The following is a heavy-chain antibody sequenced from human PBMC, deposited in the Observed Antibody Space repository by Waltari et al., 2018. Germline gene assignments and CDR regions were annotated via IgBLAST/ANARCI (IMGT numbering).Heavy chain of an antibody. Sequence: EAQVLVSGGGLVQPGGSLRRSCAASGSSFGGYAMTWNRQAPGKGLEGVSAISGSGDSGDSTYYGESVEGRFTISRDKFKTTLYLQMNSLRAEDTAVYYCATGFGRDKFEFWGQGTLVTVSS. D-gene: IGHD3-9*01. J-gene: IGHJ5*01. V-gene: IGHV3-23*01. CDR1: GSSFGGYA. CDR3: ATGFGRDKFEF. CDR2: ISGSGDSGDST.